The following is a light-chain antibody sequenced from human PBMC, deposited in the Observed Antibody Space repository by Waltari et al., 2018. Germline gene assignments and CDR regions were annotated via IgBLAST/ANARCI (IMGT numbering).Light chain of an antibody. V-gene: IGLV3-27*01. J-gene: IGLJ3*02. Sequence: SYELTQPSSVSVSPGQTARITCSGDVLGRKYARWFQQKPGQAPVLVIYKDSERPSLIPERFSGSSSETTVTLTINGAQVEDEADYYCYAATDNNRVFGGGTKLIVL. CDR3: YAATDNNRV. CDR1: VLGRKY. CDR2: KDS.